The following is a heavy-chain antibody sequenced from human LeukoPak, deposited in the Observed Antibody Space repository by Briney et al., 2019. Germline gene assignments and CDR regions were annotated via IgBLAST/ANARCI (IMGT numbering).Heavy chain of an antibody. J-gene: IGHJ4*02. Sequence: GGSLRPSCAAAGFTFSSYGMHWVRQAPGKGLGWVAVIWCDGTNKYYADSVKGRFTTYRDNSKNTLYLQMNSLRAEDTAVYYCARDHADGDYLASVYDYWGQGTLVTVSS. V-gene: IGHV3-33*01. CDR1: GFTFSSYG. CDR3: ARDHADGDYLASVYDY. D-gene: IGHD4-17*01. CDR2: IWCDGTNK.